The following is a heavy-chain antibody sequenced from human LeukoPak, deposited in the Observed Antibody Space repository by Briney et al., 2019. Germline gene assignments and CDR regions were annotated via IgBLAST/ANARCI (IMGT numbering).Heavy chain of an antibody. Sequence: GASVKVSCKASGYTFTGYYMHWVRQAPGQGLEWMGWINPNSGGTNYAQKFQGRVTMTRDTSISTAYMELSRLRSDDTAVYYCARGIQVIAAAGTAPFDYWGQGTLVTVSS. CDR3: ARGIQVIAAAGTAPFDY. CDR1: GYTFTGYY. CDR2: INPNSGGT. D-gene: IGHD6-13*01. J-gene: IGHJ4*02. V-gene: IGHV1-2*02.